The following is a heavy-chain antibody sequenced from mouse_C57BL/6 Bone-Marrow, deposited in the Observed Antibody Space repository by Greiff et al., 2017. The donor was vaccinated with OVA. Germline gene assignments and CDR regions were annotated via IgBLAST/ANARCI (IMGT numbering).Heavy chain of an antibody. V-gene: IGHV1-59*01. CDR3: ASPEDY. J-gene: IGHJ2*01. CDR1: GYTFTSYW. Sequence: QVQLQQPGAELVRPGTSVKLSCKASGYTFTSYWMHWVKQRPGQGLEWIGVIDPSDSYTNYNQKFKGKATLTVDTSSSPAYMQLSSITSEDSAVYYCASPEDYWGQGTTLTVSS. CDR2: IDPSDSYT.